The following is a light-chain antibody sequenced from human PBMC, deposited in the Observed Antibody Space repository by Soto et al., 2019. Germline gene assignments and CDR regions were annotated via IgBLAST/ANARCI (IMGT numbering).Light chain of an antibody. V-gene: IGKV1-39*01. CDR1: QSISTY. J-gene: IGKJ1*01. Sequence: DIQMTQSASSLSASVGDRVTITWRASQSISTYLNWYQHKPGKAPKILIYGASSLQSGVPSRFSGSGSGTDFNLTISSLQPEDFATYFCQQKYRVPRTFGQGTKVDIK. CDR2: GAS. CDR3: QQKYRVPRT.